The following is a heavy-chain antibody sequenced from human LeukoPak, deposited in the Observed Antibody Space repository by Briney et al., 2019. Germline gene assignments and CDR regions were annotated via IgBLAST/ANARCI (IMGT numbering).Heavy chain of an antibody. J-gene: IGHJ4*02. CDR2: ISSGSSSI. D-gene: IGHD3-22*01. CDR3: AKSGYSLPLDY. Sequence: GGTLRRSCAASGFTFTSYSMNWVRQAPGKGLEWVSYISSGSSSIYYADSVKGRFTISRDNAKNSLYLQMNSLRAEDTAVYYCAKSGYSLPLDYWGQGILVTVSS. CDR1: GFTFTSYS. V-gene: IGHV3-48*01.